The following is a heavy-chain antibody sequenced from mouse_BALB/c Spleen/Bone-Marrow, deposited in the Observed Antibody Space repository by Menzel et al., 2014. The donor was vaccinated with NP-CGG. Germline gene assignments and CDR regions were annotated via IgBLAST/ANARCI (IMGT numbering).Heavy chain of an antibody. CDR1: GYSFTSYW. D-gene: IGHD2-12*01. CDR2: ISPSNGRS. V-gene: IGHV1S81*02. CDR3: TRSELRRGGYALDY. J-gene: IGHJ4*01. Sequence: QVQLQQSRAELVKPGASVKLSCKASGYSFTSYWMHWVNQRPGQGLEWIGEISPSNGRSNYNEKFKSKATLTVDKSSSTAYMQLSGLTSEDSAVYYCTRSELRRGGYALDYWGLGTSVTVSS.